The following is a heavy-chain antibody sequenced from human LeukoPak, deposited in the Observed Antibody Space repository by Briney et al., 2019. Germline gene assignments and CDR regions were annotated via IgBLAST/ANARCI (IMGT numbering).Heavy chain of an antibody. CDR1: GFTFSRYS. V-gene: IGHV3-21*01. CDR2: ISSSSSYL. Sequence: GGSLRLSRAASGFTFSRYSMNWVRQAPGKGVEWVPSISSSSSYLYYADSVKGRFTISRDNAKNSLYLQMNSLRAEDTAVYYCARKGDRYYFDYWGQGTLVTVSS. D-gene: IGHD2-21*02. CDR3: ARKGDRYYFDY. J-gene: IGHJ4*02.